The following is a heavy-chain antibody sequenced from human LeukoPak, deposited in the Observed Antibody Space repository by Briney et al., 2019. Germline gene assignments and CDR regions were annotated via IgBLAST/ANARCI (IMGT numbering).Heavy chain of an antibody. Sequence: GGSLRLSCAVSGFTFRTYWMHWVRQVPGKGLVWVSRINEDGSITNYADSVTGRFRISRDNAENTLYLQMNSLRAEDTAVYYCARKENVYYYFDYWGQGTLVTVSS. CDR1: GFTFRTYW. CDR2: INEDGSIT. V-gene: IGHV3-74*01. D-gene: IGHD3-10*01. CDR3: ARKENVYYYFDY. J-gene: IGHJ4*02.